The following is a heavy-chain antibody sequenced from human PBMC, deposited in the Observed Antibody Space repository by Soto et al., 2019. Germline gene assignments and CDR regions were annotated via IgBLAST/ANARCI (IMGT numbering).Heavy chain of an antibody. CDR2: IRSKANSYTT. D-gene: IGHD2-15*01. Sequence: EVQLVESGGGLVQPGGSLRLSCAASGFSFSDHFMEWVRQAPGKGLEWVGRIRSKANSYTTEYAASVKGRFTISRDDSKNSVYLQMNSLKIEDTAVYYCTRPYCGGGNCYATIDYWGQGTLVTVSS. J-gene: IGHJ4*02. CDR3: TRPYCGGGNCYATIDY. CDR1: GFSFSDHF. V-gene: IGHV3-72*01.